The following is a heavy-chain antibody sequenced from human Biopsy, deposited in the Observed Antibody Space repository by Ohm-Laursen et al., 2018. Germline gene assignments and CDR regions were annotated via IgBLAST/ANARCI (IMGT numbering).Heavy chain of an antibody. V-gene: IGHV3-11*01. CDR3: ARPPWGHAYGYYNGMDV. CDR1: GFTFRDYY. CDR2: ITNSGGTV. D-gene: IGHD3-10*01. J-gene: IGHJ6*02. Sequence: SLRLFCAASGFTFRDYYMIWIRQPPGKGLEWVSYITNSGGTVYYGDSVKGRFTVSRDNAKNSLYLQMDRLRAEDTAVYYCARPPWGHAYGYYNGMDVWGQGTTVIVSS.